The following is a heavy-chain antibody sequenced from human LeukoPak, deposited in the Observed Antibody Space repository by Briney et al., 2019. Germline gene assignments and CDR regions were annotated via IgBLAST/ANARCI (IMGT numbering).Heavy chain of an antibody. CDR3: ARAAYYYGSGDLYFQH. J-gene: IGHJ1*01. CDR1: GGSFSGYY. CDR2: IYTSGST. D-gene: IGHD3-10*01. Sequence: PSETLSLTCAVYGGSFSGYYRSWIRQPAGKGLEWIGRIYTSGSTNYNPSLKSRVTISVDTSKNQFSLKLSSVTAADTAVYYCARAAYYYGSGDLYFQHWGQGTLVTVSS. V-gene: IGHV4-59*10.